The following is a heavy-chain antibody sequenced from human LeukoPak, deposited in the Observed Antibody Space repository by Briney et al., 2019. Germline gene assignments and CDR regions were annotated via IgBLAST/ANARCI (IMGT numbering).Heavy chain of an antibody. D-gene: IGHD3-22*01. J-gene: IGHJ3*01. CDR1: GFTFSSYW. V-gene: IGHV3-7*03. CDR3: AKGDYYYDSSGYIGRN. Sequence: GGSLRLSCAASGFTFSSYWMRWVRPGQGQGLEWVANIKQDGSEKYYVDSVKGRFTISKDNAKNSLYLQMNSLRAEDTAVYYCAKGDYYYDSSGYIGRNWGQGTMVTVSS. CDR2: IKQDGSEK.